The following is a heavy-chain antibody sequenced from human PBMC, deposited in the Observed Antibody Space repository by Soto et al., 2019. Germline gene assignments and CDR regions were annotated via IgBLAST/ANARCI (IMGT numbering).Heavy chain of an antibody. Sequence: EVQLVESGGGLVQPGGSLRLSCAASGFTFSSYAMHWVRQAPGKGLEYVSAISSNGGSTYYANSVKGRFTISRDNSKNTLYLQMGSLRAEDMAVYYCARGPGYSFAYWGQGTLVTVSS. CDR1: GFTFSSYA. J-gene: IGHJ4*02. CDR2: ISSNGGST. CDR3: ARGPGYSFAY. V-gene: IGHV3-64*01.